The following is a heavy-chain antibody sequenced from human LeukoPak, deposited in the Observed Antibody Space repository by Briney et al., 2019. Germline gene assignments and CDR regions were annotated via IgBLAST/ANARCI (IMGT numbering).Heavy chain of an antibody. Sequence: SVKVFCKASGGTFSSYAISWVRQAPGQGLEWMGRIIPILGIANYAQKFQGRVTITADKSTSTAYMELSSLRSEDTAVYYCARVSIDWYFDLWGRGTLVTVSS. CDR1: GGTFSSYA. CDR2: IIPILGIA. CDR3: ARVSIDWYFDL. V-gene: IGHV1-69*04. J-gene: IGHJ2*01. D-gene: IGHD3-3*02.